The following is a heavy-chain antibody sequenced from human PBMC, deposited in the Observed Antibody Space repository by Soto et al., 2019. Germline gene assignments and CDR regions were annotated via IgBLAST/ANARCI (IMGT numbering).Heavy chain of an antibody. CDR1: GYTFTTNA. CDR2: IDTGKDYI. V-gene: IGHV1-3*04. Sequence: ASVKVSCKASGYTFTTNAIHWVRQAPGQRLEWMGWIDTGKDYIRYSQKFQGRVTFAGDTSASTVYMELSSLTSEDAAVYYCVRRPAWYALDFWGQGTMGNVSS. D-gene: IGHD6-13*01. J-gene: IGHJ3*01. CDR3: VRRPAWYALDF.